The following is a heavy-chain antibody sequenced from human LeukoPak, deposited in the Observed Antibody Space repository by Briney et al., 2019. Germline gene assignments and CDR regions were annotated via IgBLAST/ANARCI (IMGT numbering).Heavy chain of an antibody. CDR3: ARDKGPYGYSYGLDY. CDR2: IKQDGSEK. CDR1: GFTFSSYW. D-gene: IGHD5-18*01. Sequence: GGSLRLSCAASGFTFSSYWMSWVRQAPGKGLEWMANIKQDGSEKYYVDSVKGRFTISRDNAKNSLYLQMNSLRAEDTAVYYCARDKGPYGYSYGLDYWGQGTLVTVSS. V-gene: IGHV3-7*01. J-gene: IGHJ4*02.